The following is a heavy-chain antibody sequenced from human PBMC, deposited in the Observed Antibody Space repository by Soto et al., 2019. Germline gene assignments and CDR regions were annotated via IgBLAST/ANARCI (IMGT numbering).Heavy chain of an antibody. CDR1: GFTFSNAW. CDR3: VTDRLRMAGSSQRNNDY. J-gene: IGHJ4*02. CDR2: FKSRSDGGTA. D-gene: IGHD2-15*01. Sequence: PGGSLRLSGAGSGFTFSNAWINWVRQAPWQGLGWVGRFKSRSDGGTADYAAPVKGRFTISRDDSKNTLYLQMSSLKTEDTAVYYCVTDRLRMAGSSQRNNDYWGQGTVVPVSS. V-gene: IGHV3-15*01.